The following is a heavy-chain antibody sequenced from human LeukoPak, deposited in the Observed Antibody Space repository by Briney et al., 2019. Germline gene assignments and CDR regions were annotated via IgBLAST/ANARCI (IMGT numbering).Heavy chain of an antibody. Sequence: GASVKVSCKASAYTFTSYDINWVRQATGQGLEWMGWMNPNSGNTGYAQKFQGRVTMTRNTSISTAYMELSSLRSEDTAVYYCARVGLYGDLQPSDYWGQGTLVTVSS. CDR1: AYTFTSYD. CDR2: MNPNSGNT. J-gene: IGHJ4*02. V-gene: IGHV1-8*01. D-gene: IGHD4-17*01. CDR3: ARVGLYGDLQPSDY.